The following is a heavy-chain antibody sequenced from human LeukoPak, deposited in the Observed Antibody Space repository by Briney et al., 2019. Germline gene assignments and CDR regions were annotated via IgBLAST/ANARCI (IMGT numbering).Heavy chain of an antibody. V-gene: IGHV3-30*04. CDR3: ARDVTWNDY. D-gene: IGHD1-1*01. Sequence: GGSLRLSCAASGLTFSSYAMHWVRQAPGKGLEWVAVISYDGSNKYYADSVKGRFTISRDNSKNTLYLQMNSLRAEDTAVYYCARDVTWNDYWGQGTLVTVSS. CDR2: ISYDGSNK. CDR1: GLTFSSYA. J-gene: IGHJ4*02.